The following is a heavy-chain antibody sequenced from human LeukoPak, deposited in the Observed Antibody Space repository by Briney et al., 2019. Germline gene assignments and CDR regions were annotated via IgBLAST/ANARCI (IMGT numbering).Heavy chain of an antibody. V-gene: IGHV3-66*01. CDR3: ARGLGYCSSTSCRHNNWFDP. CDR1: GFTVSSNY. J-gene: IGHJ5*02. CDR2: IYSGGST. Sequence: GGSLRLSCAASGFTVSSNYMSWVRQAPGKGLEWVSVIYSGGSTYYADSVKGRFTISRDNSKNTLYLQMNSLRAEDTAVYYCARGLGYCSSTSCRHNNWFDPWGQGTLVTVSS. D-gene: IGHD2-2*03.